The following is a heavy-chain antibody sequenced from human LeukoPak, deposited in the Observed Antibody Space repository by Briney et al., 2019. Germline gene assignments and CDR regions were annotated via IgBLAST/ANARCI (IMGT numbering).Heavy chain of an antibody. J-gene: IGHJ3*02. V-gene: IGHV4-30-2*01. CDR2: IYHSGST. CDR1: GGSISSGGYY. CDR3: ARDRSIAARREAFDI. Sequence: SQTLSLTCTVSGGSISSGGYYWSWIRQPPGKGLEWIGYIYHSGSTYYNPSLKSRVTISVDRSKNQFSLKLSSVTAADTAVYYCARDRSIAARREAFDIWGQGTMVTVSS. D-gene: IGHD6-6*01.